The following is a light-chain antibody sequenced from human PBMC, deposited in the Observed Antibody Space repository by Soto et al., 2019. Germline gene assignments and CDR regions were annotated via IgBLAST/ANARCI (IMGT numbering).Light chain of an antibody. V-gene: IGKV3-20*01. CDR1: QSVSNY. J-gene: IGKJ1*01. Sequence: EIVLTQSPGTLSLSPGERATLSCRASQSVSNYLAWYQRNPGQAPRLLIYGASSRATGIPDRFSGSGSGTDFTLTISRLEPEDCAVYYCHQYGGSPQTFGQGTKVEIK. CDR2: GAS. CDR3: HQYGGSPQT.